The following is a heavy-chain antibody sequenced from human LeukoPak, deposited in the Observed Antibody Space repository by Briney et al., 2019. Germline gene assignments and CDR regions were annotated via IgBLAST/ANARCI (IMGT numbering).Heavy chain of an antibody. V-gene: IGHV7-4-1*02. CDR3: ARDFPARDWFFDL. CDR1: GYTFTSNY. CDR2: INTKTGNP. J-gene: IGHJ2*01. Sequence: ASVKVSCKSFGYTFTSNYMHWVRQAPGQGLEWMGWINTKTGNPTYAQGFTGRFVFSLDTSVSTAYLQISSLKAEDTAVYYCARDFPARDWFFDLWGRGTLVTVSS.